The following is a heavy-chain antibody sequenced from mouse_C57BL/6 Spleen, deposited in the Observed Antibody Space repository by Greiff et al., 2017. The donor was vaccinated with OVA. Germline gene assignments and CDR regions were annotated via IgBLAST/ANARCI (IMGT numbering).Heavy chain of an antibody. V-gene: IGHV1-26*01. CDR1: GYTFTDYY. D-gene: IGHD4-1*01. CDR2: INPNNGGT. Sequence: EVQLQQSGPELVKPGASVKISCKASGYTFTDYYMNWVKQSHGKSLEWIGDINPNNGGTSYNQKFKGKATLTVDKSSSTAYMELRSLTSEDSAVYYCARSGLTGTFDYWGQGTTLTVSS. CDR3: ARSGLTGTFDY. J-gene: IGHJ2*01.